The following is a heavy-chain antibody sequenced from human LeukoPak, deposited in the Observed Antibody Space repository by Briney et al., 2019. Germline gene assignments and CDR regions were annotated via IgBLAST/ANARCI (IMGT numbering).Heavy chain of an antibody. D-gene: IGHD5-18*01. V-gene: IGHV3-53*01. CDR3: ARGATGYSYGSRSDY. J-gene: IGHJ4*02. CDR1: GFTFSSYW. CDR2: IYSGAGT. Sequence: GGSLRLSCAASGFTFSSYWMSWVRQAPGKGLEWVSLIYSGAGTYYADSVKGRFTISRDNSKNTLYLQMNSLRAEDTAVYYCARGATGYSYGSRSDYWGQGTLVTVSS.